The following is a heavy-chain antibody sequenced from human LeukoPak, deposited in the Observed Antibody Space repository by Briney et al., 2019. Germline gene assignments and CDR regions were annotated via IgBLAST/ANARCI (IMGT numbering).Heavy chain of an antibody. V-gene: IGHV3-30*04. J-gene: IGHJ3*02. Sequence: GRSLRLSCAASGFTFSSYAMHWVRQAPGKGLEWVAVISYDGNNKYYADSVKGRFTISRDTSKNTLYLQMHSLRAEDTAVYYCARNQLGFDIWGQGTMVTVSS. D-gene: IGHD7-27*01. CDR1: GFTFSSYA. CDR3: ARNQLGFDI. CDR2: ISYDGNNK.